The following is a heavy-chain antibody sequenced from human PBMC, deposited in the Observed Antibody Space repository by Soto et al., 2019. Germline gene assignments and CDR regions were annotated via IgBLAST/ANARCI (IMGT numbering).Heavy chain of an antibody. V-gene: IGHV3-30*03. J-gene: IGHJ4*02. D-gene: IGHD2-15*01. CDR1: GFTFSNFG. CDR2: ITSDGSDK. CDR3: VRGSDVARQELDY. Sequence: QVQVVESGGGVVQPGRSLRLSCAASGFTFSNFGMHWVRQAPGKGLEWVAAITSDGSDKYYLDSVKGRFIISRDNSKNTLFLQLISLRVDDTAVYYCVRGSDVARQELDYWGQGSLVPVSS.